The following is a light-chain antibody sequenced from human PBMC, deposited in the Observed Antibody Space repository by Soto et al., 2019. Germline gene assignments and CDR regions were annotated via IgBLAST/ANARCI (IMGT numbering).Light chain of an antibody. CDR2: DVS. CDR3: SSYTSSSTLV. J-gene: IGLJ1*01. V-gene: IGLV2-14*01. Sequence: QSVLTQPASVSGSPGQSITISCTGTSSDVGGYNYVSWYQRRPGKAPKLMIYDVSNRPSGVSNRFSGSKSGNTASLTISGLQAEDEADYYCSSYTSSSTLVFGTGTKVTVL. CDR1: SSDVGGYNY.